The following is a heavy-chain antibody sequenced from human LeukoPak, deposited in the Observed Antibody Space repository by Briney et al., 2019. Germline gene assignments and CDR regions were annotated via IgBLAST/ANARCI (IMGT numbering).Heavy chain of an antibody. CDR1: GGSISSYS. CDR3: ARESRDVETEGFDY. CDR2: IYYSGST. V-gene: IGHV4-59*01. D-gene: IGHD5-24*01. Sequence: SETLSLTCTVSGGSISSYSWSWIRQSPGKGLEWIGYIYYSGSTKYNPSLKSRVTISVDTSKNQFSLKLSSVTAADTAVYYCARESRDVETEGFDYWGQGTLVTVSS. J-gene: IGHJ4*02.